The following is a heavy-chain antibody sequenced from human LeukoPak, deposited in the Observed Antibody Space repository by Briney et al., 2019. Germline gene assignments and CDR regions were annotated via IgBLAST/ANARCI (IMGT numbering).Heavy chain of an antibody. CDR1: GFTFNGFW. D-gene: IGHD4-17*01. Sequence: GGSLRLSCAASGFTFNGFWMSWVRQAPGKGLEWVANIKQDGSDIYYLGSVRGRFIISRDNAMNSLYLQMNSLRAEDTAVYYCTRDALYGDPSYYYMDVWGKGTTVTVSS. V-gene: IGHV3-7*01. CDR3: TRDALYGDPSYYYMDV. J-gene: IGHJ6*03. CDR2: IKQDGSDI.